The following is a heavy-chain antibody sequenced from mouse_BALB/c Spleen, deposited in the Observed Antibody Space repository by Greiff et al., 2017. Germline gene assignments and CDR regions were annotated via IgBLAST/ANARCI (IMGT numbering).Heavy chain of an antibody. D-gene: IGHD1-1*01. CDR3: ARRLLRYYAMDT. Sequence: DVKLVESGGGLVQPGGSLKLSCAASGFTFSSYTMSWVRQTPEKRLEWVAYISNGGGSTYYPDTVKGRFTISRDNAKNTLYLQMSSLKSEDTAMYYCARRLLRYYAMDTWGHGTSDTVSP. CDR1: GFTFSSYT. V-gene: IGHV5-12-2*01. J-gene: IGHJ4*01. CDR2: ISNGGGST.